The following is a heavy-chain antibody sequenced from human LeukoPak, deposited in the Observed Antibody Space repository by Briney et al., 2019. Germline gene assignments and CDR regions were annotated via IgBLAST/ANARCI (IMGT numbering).Heavy chain of an antibody. Sequence: PGGSLRLSCEASGFRFGGFWMNWVRQAPGKGPERVANINQDGSEKHYVDSVKGRFTISRDNAKNSLYLQMNGLRVEDTAVYYCTRDVREAYDIWGHGTMVTVSS. CDR1: GFRFGGFW. CDR3: TRDVREAYDI. CDR2: INQDGSEK. D-gene: IGHD3-16*01. J-gene: IGHJ3*02. V-gene: IGHV3-7*01.